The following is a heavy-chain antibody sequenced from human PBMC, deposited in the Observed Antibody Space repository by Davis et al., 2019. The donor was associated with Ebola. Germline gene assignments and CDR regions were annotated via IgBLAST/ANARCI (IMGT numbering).Heavy chain of an antibody. Sequence: GESLKISCAASGFTFSTYGMHWVRQAPGKGLEWVAVIWYDGSNKYYADSVKGRFTISRDNAKNSLYLQMNSLRAEDTAVYYCARTRWLQFSWYFDLWGRGTLVTVSS. V-gene: IGHV3-33*01. CDR1: GFTFSTYG. J-gene: IGHJ2*01. CDR2: IWYDGSNK. CDR3: ARTRWLQFSWYFDL. D-gene: IGHD5-24*01.